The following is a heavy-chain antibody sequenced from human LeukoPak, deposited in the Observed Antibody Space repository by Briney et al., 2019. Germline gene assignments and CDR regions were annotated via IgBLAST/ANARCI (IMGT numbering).Heavy chain of an antibody. CDR3: ARGRSSSPPRAYYYYYMDV. CDR2: IFVGGST. J-gene: IGHJ6*03. CDR1: GDSISNYY. Sequence: SETLSLTCSVSGDSISNYYWNWIRQSPGKGLEWIGHIFVGGSTNHNPSLKSRVTISVDTSSNQFSLKLSSVTAADTAVYYCARGRSSSPPRAYYYYYMDVWGKGTTVTVSS. V-gene: IGHV4-59*12. D-gene: IGHD6-6*01.